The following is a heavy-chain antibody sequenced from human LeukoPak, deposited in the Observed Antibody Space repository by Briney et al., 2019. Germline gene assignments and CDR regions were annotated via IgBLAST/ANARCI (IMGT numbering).Heavy chain of an antibody. CDR1: GFTVSGSY. D-gene: IGHD4/OR15-4a*01. CDR3: AKIFGAPRGAIYYYYMDV. J-gene: IGHJ6*03. CDR2: ISGSGGST. Sequence: GGSLRLSCAASGFTVSGSYMSWVRQAPGKGLEWVSAISGSGGSTYYADSVKGRFTISRDNSKNTLYLQMNSLRAEDTAVYYCAKIFGAPRGAIYYYYMDVWGKGTTVTVSS. V-gene: IGHV3-23*01.